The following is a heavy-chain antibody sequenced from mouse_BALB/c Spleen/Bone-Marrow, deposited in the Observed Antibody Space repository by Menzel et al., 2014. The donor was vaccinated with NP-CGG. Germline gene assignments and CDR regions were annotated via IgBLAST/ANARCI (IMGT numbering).Heavy chain of an antibody. V-gene: IGHV1S56*01. Sequence: VQLQQSGPELVKPGASVKMSCKASGYTFTSYYIHWVKQRPGQGLEWIGWIYPGDGSTEYNEKFKGKTTLTADKSSSTAYMLLSSLTSEDSAIYFCARGELPYYFDYWGQGTTLTVSS. J-gene: IGHJ2*01. CDR3: ARGELPYYFDY. CDR1: GYTFTSYY. CDR2: IYPGDGST.